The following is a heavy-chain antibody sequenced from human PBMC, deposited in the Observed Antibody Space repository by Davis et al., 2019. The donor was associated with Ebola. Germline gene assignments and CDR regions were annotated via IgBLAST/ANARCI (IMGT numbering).Heavy chain of an antibody. CDR2: IIPIFGTA. D-gene: IGHD6-13*01. J-gene: IGHJ5*02. Sequence: SVKVSCKASGGTFSSYAISWVRQAPGQGLEWMGGIIPIFGTANYAQKFQGRVTITADESTSTAYMELSSLRSEDTAVYYCPLTIGAAAGTNGVFWFDPWGQGTLVTVSS. CDR3: PLTIGAAAGTNGVFWFDP. CDR1: GGTFSSYA. V-gene: IGHV1-69*13.